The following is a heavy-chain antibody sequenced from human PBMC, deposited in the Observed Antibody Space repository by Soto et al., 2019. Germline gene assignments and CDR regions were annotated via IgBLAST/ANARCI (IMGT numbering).Heavy chain of an antibody. V-gene: IGHV3-33*03. D-gene: IGHD2-21*02. Sequence: QVHLVESGGGVVQPGTSLTLTCTASGFTFRSSGMHWVRQAPGKGLEWLAFLAYDGSQKFYADSMKGRYSISRDNTKNTLYLHMNSLTAEDTAIYYCEIVRVTDSPLDHWGPGTLVTVSS. CDR3: EIVRVTDSPLDH. CDR2: LAYDGSQK. J-gene: IGHJ4*02. CDR1: GFTFRSSG.